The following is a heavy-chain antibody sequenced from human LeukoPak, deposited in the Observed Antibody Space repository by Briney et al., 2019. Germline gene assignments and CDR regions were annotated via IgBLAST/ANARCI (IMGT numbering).Heavy chain of an antibody. CDR2: TRNKANNYAT. CDR1: GYTFRDHY. CDR3: ARWRSGSCSD. V-gene: IGHV3-72*01. Sequence: PGGSLRLSCAVPGYTFRDHYIDWVPQAPGKGLEWVGQTRNKANNYATEYAASVKDTSTISRHDSRKSVYLQMDSLKTEDTAVYYCARWRSGSCSDWGEGTRVTVSS. D-gene: IGHD2-15*01. J-gene: IGHJ4*02.